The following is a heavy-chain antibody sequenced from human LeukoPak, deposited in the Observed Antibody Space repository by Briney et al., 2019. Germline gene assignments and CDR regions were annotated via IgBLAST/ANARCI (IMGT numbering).Heavy chain of an antibody. CDR2: INHSGST. J-gene: IGHJ4*02. CDR1: GVSFSGYY. D-gene: IGHD3-3*01. CDR3: ARGSQYYDFWSGYHTPFFDY. Sequence: LKPSETLSLTCAVYGVSFSGYYWSWIRQPPGKGLEWIGEINHSGSTNYNPSLKSRVTISVDTSKNQFSLKLSSVTAADTAVYYCARGSQYYDFWSGYHTPFFDYWGQGTRVTVSS. V-gene: IGHV4-34*01.